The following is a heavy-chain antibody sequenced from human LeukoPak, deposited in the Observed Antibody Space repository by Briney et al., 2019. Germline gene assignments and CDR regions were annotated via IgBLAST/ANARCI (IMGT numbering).Heavy chain of an antibody. Sequence: ASVKVSCKASGYTFTSYGISWVRQAPGEGLEWMGWISAYNGNTNYAQKLQGRVTMTTDTYTSTAYMELRSLRSDDTAVYYCARDDFRSGSADYWSQGTLVTVSS. J-gene: IGHJ4*02. V-gene: IGHV1-18*01. CDR2: ISAYNGNT. CDR3: ARDDFRSGSADY. CDR1: GYTFTSYG. D-gene: IGHD3-3*01.